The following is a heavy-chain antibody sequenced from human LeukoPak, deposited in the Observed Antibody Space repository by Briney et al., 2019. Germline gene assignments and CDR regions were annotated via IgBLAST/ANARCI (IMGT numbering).Heavy chain of an antibody. CDR2: IIPIFGTA. CDR3: ARVDGSPAITGFDY. Sequence: GASVKVSCTASGGTFSSYAISWVRQAPGQGLEWMGGIIPIFGTANYAQKFQGRVTMTRDTSTSTVYMELSSLRSEDTAVYYCARVDGSPAITGFDYWGQGTLVTVSS. CDR1: GGTFSSYA. D-gene: IGHD1-20*01. V-gene: IGHV1-69*05. J-gene: IGHJ4*02.